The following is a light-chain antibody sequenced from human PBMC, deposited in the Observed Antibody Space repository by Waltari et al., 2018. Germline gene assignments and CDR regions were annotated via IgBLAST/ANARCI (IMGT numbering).Light chain of an antibody. J-gene: IGLJ1*01. Sequence: QSALTQPASVFGTPGQSITIPCSGTTSDVGSYYLVPWYQQHPGEAPKLLICEVFKRPPDTSSRFSGAKSGSTASLTISGLQPEDEADYYCCSYAGRGTYVFGSGTKVTVL. CDR2: EVF. CDR1: TSDVGSYYL. CDR3: CSYAGRGTYV. V-gene: IGLV2-23*02.